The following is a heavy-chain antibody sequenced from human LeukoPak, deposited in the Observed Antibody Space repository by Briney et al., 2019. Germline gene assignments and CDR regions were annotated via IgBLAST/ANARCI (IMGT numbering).Heavy chain of an antibody. Sequence: GGSLRLSCAASGFTFSSNWMHWVRQAPGKGLVWVSPINNDGSSTSYADSVKGRFTISRDNAKNTLYLQMNGLRAEDTAVYYCARDGSSSGPFDYWGQGTLVTVSS. V-gene: IGHV3-74*01. J-gene: IGHJ4*02. CDR3: ARDGSSSGPFDY. CDR2: INNDGSST. CDR1: GFTFSSNW. D-gene: IGHD3-22*01.